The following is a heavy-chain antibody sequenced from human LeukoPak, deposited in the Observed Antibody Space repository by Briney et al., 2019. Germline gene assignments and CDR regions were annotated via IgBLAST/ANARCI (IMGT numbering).Heavy chain of an antibody. Sequence: SETLSLTCAVYGGSFSGYYWSWIRQPPGKGLEWIGEINHSGSTNYNPSLKSRVTMSVDTSKNQFSLKLSSVTAADTAVYYCARGLGYSSSKAYYWGQGTLVTVSS. J-gene: IGHJ4*02. D-gene: IGHD6-6*01. CDR3: ARGLGYSSSKAYY. CDR2: INHSGST. V-gene: IGHV4-34*01. CDR1: GGSFSGYY.